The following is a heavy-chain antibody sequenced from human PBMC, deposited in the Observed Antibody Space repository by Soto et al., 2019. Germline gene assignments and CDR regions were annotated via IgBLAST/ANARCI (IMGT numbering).Heavy chain of an antibody. V-gene: IGHV4-59*01. CDR2: IYDSGST. CDR1: GDSINNYY. Sequence: SETLSLTCTVSGDSINNYYWTWIRQPPGKGLEWIGYIYDSGSTSYNPSLKSRLTISVDTSKNQFSLKLKSVTAADTAVYYCARFTKYYYQGMDVWSQGSTVTVS. CDR3: ARFTKYYYQGMDV. J-gene: IGHJ6*02.